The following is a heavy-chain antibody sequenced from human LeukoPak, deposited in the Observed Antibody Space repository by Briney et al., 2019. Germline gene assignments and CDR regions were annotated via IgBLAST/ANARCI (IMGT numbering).Heavy chain of an antibody. J-gene: IGHJ4*02. Sequence: ASVKVSCKVSGYTLTELSMHWVRQAPGKGLEWMGGFDPEDGETIYAQKFQGRVTMTEDTSTDTAYMELSSLRSEDTAVYYCATGGSGSYYKSPRYWGQGTLVTVSS. D-gene: IGHD3-10*01. V-gene: IGHV1-24*01. CDR1: GYTLTELS. CDR2: FDPEDGET. CDR3: ATGGSGSYYKSPRY.